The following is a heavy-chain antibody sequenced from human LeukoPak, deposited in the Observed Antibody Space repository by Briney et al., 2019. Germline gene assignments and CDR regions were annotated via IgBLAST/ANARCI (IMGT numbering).Heavy chain of an antibody. J-gene: IGHJ4*02. V-gene: IGHV4-38-2*02. CDR2: IYHSGST. CDR1: GYSISSGYY. Sequence: SETLSLTCAVSGYSISSGYYWGWIRQPPGKGLEWIGSIYHSGSTYYNPSLKSRVTISVDTSKNQFSLKLSSVTAADTAVYYCARDWYSSGWYRDYWGQGTLDTVSS. D-gene: IGHD6-19*01. CDR3: ARDWYSSGWYRDY.